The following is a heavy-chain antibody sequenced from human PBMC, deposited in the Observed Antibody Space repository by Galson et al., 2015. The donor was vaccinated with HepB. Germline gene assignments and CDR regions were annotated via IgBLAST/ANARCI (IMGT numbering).Heavy chain of an antibody. Sequence: SLRLSCAAAGFTCSSYGMHWVRQAAGKGLEGVAVISYDGSNKYYADSVKGRFTTSRDNSKNMLYLQMNSLRAEDTAVYYCAKPATLTTDLYYFDYWGQGTLITVSS. V-gene: IGHV3-30*18. CDR3: AKPATLTTDLYYFDY. J-gene: IGHJ4*02. CDR2: ISYDGSNK. D-gene: IGHD4-17*01. CDR1: GFTCSSYG.